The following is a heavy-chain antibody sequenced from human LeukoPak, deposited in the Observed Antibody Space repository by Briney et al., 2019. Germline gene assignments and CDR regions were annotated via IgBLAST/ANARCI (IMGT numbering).Heavy chain of an antibody. Sequence: GGSLRLSCEASGFTFRSYWMHWVRQAPGKGLVWVSGINWNGGSTGYADSVKGRFTISRDNAKNSLYLQMNSLRAEDTAVYYCARDGVVVATFDYWGQGTLVTVSS. D-gene: IGHD2-15*01. CDR3: ARDGVVVATFDY. V-gene: IGHV3-20*04. J-gene: IGHJ4*02. CDR1: GFTFRSYW. CDR2: INWNGGST.